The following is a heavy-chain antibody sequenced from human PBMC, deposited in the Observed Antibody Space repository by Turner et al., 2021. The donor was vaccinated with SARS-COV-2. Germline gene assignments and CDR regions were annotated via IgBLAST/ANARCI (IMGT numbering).Heavy chain of an antibody. Sequence: EVQLVESGGGLVQPGGSLRLSCAASGFTFSSYDMHWVRQATGKGLEWVSGIGTAGDPDYPGSVKGRFTISRENAKNSLYLQMNSLRAGDTAVYYCARGRGYCSSTSCYTNDAFDIWGQGTMVTISS. V-gene: IGHV3-13*05. CDR3: ARGRGYCSSTSCYTNDAFDI. J-gene: IGHJ3*02. D-gene: IGHD2-2*02. CDR2: IGTAGDP. CDR1: GFTFSSYD.